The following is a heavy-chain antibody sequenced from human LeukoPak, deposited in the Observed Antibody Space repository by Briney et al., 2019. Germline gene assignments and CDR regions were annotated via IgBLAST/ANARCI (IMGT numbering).Heavy chain of an antibody. CDR2: TYYRAKWYN. CDR1: GDSVSSNSGA. J-gene: IGHJ4*02. D-gene: IGHD6-19*01. CDR3: ARGGGVTVAGNLGY. Sequence: SQTLSLTCAISGDSVSSNSGAWNWIRQSPSRGLEWLGRTYYRAKWYNDYALSVKSRITINPDTSKNQFYLHLNSVTPEDTAIYYCARGGGVTVAGNLGYWGQGTLVTVSS. V-gene: IGHV6-1*01.